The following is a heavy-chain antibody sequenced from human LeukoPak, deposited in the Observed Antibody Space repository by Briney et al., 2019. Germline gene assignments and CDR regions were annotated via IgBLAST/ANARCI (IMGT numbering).Heavy chain of an antibody. V-gene: IGHV4-59*08. Sequence: SETLSLTCTVSGGSISSYYWSWIRQPPGKGLEWIGYICYSGSTNYNPSLKSRVTISVDTSKNQFSLKLSSVTAADTAVYYCARLVTAKYFDYWGQGTLVTVSS. CDR3: ARLVTAKYFDY. CDR1: GGSISSYY. J-gene: IGHJ4*02. CDR2: ICYSGST. D-gene: IGHD2-21*02.